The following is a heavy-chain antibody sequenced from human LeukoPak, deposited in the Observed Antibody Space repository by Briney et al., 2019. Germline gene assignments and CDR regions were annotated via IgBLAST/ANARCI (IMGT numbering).Heavy chain of an antibody. CDR2: INWNGGST. CDR3: ARVPGPRLGVLWYYYYMDV. D-gene: IGHD3-16*01. V-gene: IGHV3-20*04. CDR1: GFTFDDYG. Sequence: GGSLRLSCAASGFTFDDYGMSWVRQAPGKGLEWVSGINWNGGSTGYADSVKGRFTISRDNAKNSLYLQMNSLRAEDTALYYCARVPGPRLGVLWYYYYMDVWGKGTTVTVSS. J-gene: IGHJ6*03.